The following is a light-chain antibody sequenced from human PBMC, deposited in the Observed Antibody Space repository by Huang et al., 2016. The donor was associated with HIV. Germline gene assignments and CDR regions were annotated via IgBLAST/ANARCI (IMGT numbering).Light chain of an antibody. CDR1: RSVSSD. V-gene: IGKV3-11*01. CDR3: QQRSDWPRT. Sequence: EIVLTPSPATLSLSPGERATLSCRASRSVSSDLDWYQQKAGQAPRLLIYGASTRATGIPARFSGSGSGTDFTLTISSLEPEDFAVYYCQQRSDWPRTFGQGTKLEIK. J-gene: IGKJ2*01. CDR2: GAS.